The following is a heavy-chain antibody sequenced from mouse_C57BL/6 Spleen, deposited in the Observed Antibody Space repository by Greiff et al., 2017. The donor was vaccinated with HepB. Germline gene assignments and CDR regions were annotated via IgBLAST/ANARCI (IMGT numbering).Heavy chain of an antibody. Sequence: VKLQESGPGLVAPSQSLSITCTVSGFSLTSYGVSWVRQPPGKGLEWLGVIWGDGSTNYHSALISRLSISKDNSKSQVFLKLNSLQTDDTATYYCAKTFPTTVVATAGAMDYWGQGTSVTVSS. D-gene: IGHD1-1*01. V-gene: IGHV2-3*01. CDR2: IWGDGST. CDR1: GFSLTSYG. CDR3: AKTFPTTVVATAGAMDY. J-gene: IGHJ4*01.